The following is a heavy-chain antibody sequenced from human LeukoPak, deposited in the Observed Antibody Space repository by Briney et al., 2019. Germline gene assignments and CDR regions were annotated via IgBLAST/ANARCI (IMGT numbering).Heavy chain of an antibody. J-gene: IGHJ5*02. V-gene: IGHV4-31*03. Sequence: SETLSLTCTVSGGSVSSGGYFWSWIRQHPGKGLEWIGYIYYSGSTYYNPSLKSRVTISVDTSKNQFSLKLSSVTAADTAVYYCASGRGSTFDPWGQGTLVTVSS. CDR3: ASGRGSTFDP. CDR2: IYYSGST. CDR1: GGSVSSGGYF. D-gene: IGHD3-10*01.